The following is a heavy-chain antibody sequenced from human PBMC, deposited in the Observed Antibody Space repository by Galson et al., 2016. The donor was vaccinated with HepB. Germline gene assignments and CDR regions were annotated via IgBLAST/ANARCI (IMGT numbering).Heavy chain of an antibody. CDR1: GFTFDDYG. J-gene: IGHJ4*02. D-gene: IGHD2-2*01. Sequence: SLRLSCAVSGFTFDDYGMDWVRQTPGEGLEWVAGSSWNSVGVGYADSVQGRFTISRDNAKNSLYLQMNSLREEDTALYYCVKDRVYQCSSSTRYWEFDYWGQGTLVTVSS. V-gene: IGHV3-9*01. CDR3: VKDRVYQCSSSTRYWEFDY. CDR2: SSWNSVGV.